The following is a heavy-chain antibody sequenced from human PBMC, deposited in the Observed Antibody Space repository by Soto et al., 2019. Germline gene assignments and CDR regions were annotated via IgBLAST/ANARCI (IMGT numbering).Heavy chain of an antibody. CDR3: ARQDYDYIWGSPNNWFDP. CDR1: GYSFTSYW. CDR2: IYPGDSDT. J-gene: IGHJ5*02. D-gene: IGHD3-16*01. Sequence: PGESLKISCKGSGYSFTSYWIGWVRQMPGKGLEWMGIIYPGDSDTRYSPSFQGQVTISADKSISTAYLQWSSLKASDTAMYYCARQDYDYIWGSPNNWFDPWGQGTLVTVSS. V-gene: IGHV5-51*01.